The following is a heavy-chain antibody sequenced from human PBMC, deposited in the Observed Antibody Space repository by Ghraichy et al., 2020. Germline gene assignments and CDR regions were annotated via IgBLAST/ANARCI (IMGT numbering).Heavy chain of an antibody. CDR2: ISYDGSNK. Sequence: GGSLRLSCAASGFTFSSYGMHWVRQAPGKGLEWVAVISYDGSNKYYADSVKGRFTISRDNSKNTLYLQMNSLRAEDTAVYYCAKDSSGADRPESDYWGQGTLVTVSS. J-gene: IGHJ4*02. CDR3: AKDSSGADRPESDY. CDR1: GFTFSSYG. V-gene: IGHV3-30*18. D-gene: IGHD3-10*01.